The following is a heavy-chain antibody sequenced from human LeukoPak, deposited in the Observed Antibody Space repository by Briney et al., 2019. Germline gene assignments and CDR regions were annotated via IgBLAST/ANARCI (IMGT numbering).Heavy chain of an antibody. V-gene: IGHV3-30*18. Sequence: GGSLRLSCAASGFTFSSYGMHWVRQAPGKGLEWVAVISYDGSNKYYADSVRGRFTISRDNSKNTPYLQMNSLRAEDTAVYYCAKDRVWSLDYWGQGTLVTVSS. CDR1: GFTFSSYG. J-gene: IGHJ4*02. D-gene: IGHD3-3*01. CDR3: AKDRVWSLDY. CDR2: ISYDGSNK.